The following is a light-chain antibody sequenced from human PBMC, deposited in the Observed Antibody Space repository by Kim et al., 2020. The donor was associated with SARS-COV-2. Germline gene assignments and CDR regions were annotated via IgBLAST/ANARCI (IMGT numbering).Light chain of an antibody. J-gene: IGLJ3*02. Sequence: QSITISGTGTGSDVGGYNYFSWYQQHPGKAPKHMIYDVSKRPSGVSNRFSGSKSGNTASLTISGLQAEDEADYYCSSYTSSSTWVFGGGTQLTVL. CDR3: SSYTSSSTWV. CDR2: DVS. CDR1: GSDVGGYNY. V-gene: IGLV2-14*04.